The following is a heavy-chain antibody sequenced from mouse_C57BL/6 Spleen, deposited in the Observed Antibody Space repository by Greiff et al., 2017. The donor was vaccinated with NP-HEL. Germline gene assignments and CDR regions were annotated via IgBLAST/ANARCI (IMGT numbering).Heavy chain of an antibody. D-gene: IGHD1-1*01. CDR3: ARSGLGDTKGYAMDY. V-gene: IGHV1-62-3*01. CDR2: IDPNSGGT. J-gene: IGHJ4*01. CDR1: GYTFTSYW. Sequence: VQLQQPGAELVKPGASVKLSCKASGYTFTSYWMHWVKQRPGRGLEWIGRIDPNSGGTKYNEKFKGKATLTADKSSSTAYMQLNSLTSEDSAVYFCARSGLGDTKGYAMDYWGQGTSVTVSS.